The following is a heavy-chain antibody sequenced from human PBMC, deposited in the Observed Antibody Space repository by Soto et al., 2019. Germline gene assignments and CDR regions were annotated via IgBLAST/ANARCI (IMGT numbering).Heavy chain of an antibody. CDR2: ISAYNGNT. CDR1: GYTFTSYG. D-gene: IGHD3-10*01. CDR3: ARVYYGSGSYYNIAVESAGDY. Sequence: ASVKFSCKASGYTFTSYGISWVRQAPGQGLEWMGWISAYNGNTNYAQKLQGRVTMTTDTSTSTAYMELRSLRSDDTAVYYCARVYYGSGSYYNIAVESAGDYWGQGNLVTVSS. J-gene: IGHJ4*02. V-gene: IGHV1-18*01.